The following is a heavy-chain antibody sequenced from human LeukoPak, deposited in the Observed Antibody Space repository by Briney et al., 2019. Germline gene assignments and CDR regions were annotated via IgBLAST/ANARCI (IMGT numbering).Heavy chain of an antibody. J-gene: IGHJ4*02. Sequence: ASVKVSCKASGYTFTSYYMHWMRQAPGQGLEWMGIINPSGGSTSYAQKFQGRVTMTRDTSTSTVYMELSSLRSEDTAVYYCARGLRAARPGYHFDYWGQGTLVTVSS. CDR2: INPSGGST. CDR1: GYTFTSYY. CDR3: ARGLRAARPGYHFDY. D-gene: IGHD6-6*01. V-gene: IGHV1-46*01.